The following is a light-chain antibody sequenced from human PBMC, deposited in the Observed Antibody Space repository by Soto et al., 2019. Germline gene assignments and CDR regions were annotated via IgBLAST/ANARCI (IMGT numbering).Light chain of an antibody. CDR1: QSINNY. CDR3: QQYSEWPRT. CDR2: GTS. V-gene: IGKV3-15*01. J-gene: IGKJ1*01. Sequence: EIVMTQSPATLSVSPGERATLSCRASQSINNYLNWFQQKPGQAPRLLIYGTSTRATGIPARFSGSGAATEFTLTISSLQPEDFAVYYCQQYSEWPRTFGQGTTVEIK.